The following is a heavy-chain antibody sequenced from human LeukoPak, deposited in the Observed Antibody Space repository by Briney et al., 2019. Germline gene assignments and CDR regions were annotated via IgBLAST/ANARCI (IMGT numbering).Heavy chain of an antibody. Sequence: GASVKVSCKASGYTFTSYAMHWVRQAPGQRLEWMGWINAGNGNTKYSQKFQGRVTITRDTSASTVYMELSSLRSEDTAVYYCAREGYSSSLTYWGQGTLVTVSS. V-gene: IGHV1-3*01. CDR2: INAGNGNT. CDR1: GYTFTSYA. D-gene: IGHD6-13*01. CDR3: AREGYSSSLTY. J-gene: IGHJ4*02.